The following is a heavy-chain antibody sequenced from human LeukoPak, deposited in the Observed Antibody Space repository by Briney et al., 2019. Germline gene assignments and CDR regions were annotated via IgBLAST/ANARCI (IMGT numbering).Heavy chain of an antibody. J-gene: IGHJ3*02. CDR1: GYTFTRYY. D-gene: IGHD5-12*01. CDR3: ARDKGDSGYXSDXFDI. CDR2: INPSGGST. Sequence: VSCKASGYTFTRYYMHWVRQAPGQGLEGMGVINPSGGSTTYAQKFQGRVTMTRDTSTSTVYMELSSLRSEDTAVYYCARDKGDSGYXSDXFDIWGQGTVVTVSS. V-gene: IGHV1-46*01.